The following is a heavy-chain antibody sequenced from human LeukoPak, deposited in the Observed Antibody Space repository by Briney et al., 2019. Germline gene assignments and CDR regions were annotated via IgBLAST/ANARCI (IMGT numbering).Heavy chain of an antibody. J-gene: IGHJ3*01. D-gene: IGHD3-3*01. CDR3: AKDASNVLRFLEWSPRT. V-gene: IGHV3-9*01. Sequence: PGRSLRLSCAASGFTFDDYAMHRVRQAPGKGLEWVSGISWNSGSIGYADSVKGRFTISRDNAKNSLYLQMNSLRAEDTALYYCAKDASNVLRFLEWSPRTGGQGTMVTVSS. CDR1: GFTFDDYA. CDR2: ISWNSGSI.